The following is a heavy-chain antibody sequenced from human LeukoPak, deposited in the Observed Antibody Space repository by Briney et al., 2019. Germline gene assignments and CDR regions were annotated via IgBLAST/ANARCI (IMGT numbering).Heavy chain of an antibody. CDR1: GFTFSDCY. CDR2: ISYDGSNK. CDR3: ARDWFDP. V-gene: IGHV3-30-3*01. Sequence: GGSLRLSCTASGFTFSDCYMSWIRQAPGKGLEWVAVISYDGSNKYYADSVKGRFTISRDNFKNTLYLQMNSLRAEDTAVYYCARDWFDPWGQGTLVTVSS. J-gene: IGHJ5*02.